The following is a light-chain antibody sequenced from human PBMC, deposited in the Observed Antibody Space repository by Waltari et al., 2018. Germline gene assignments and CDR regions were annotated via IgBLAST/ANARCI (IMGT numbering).Light chain of an antibody. Sequence: QSALTQPASVSGSPGQSITISCTGTSSDVGSYTLVSWYHTHPGKAPKLMIYAGSKRPSGVSNRFSGSKSGNTASLTISGLQAEDEADYYCCSYAGSSTLVFGGGTKLTVL. J-gene: IGLJ2*01. CDR3: CSYAGSSTLV. V-gene: IGLV2-23*01. CDR2: AGS. CDR1: SSDVGSYTL.